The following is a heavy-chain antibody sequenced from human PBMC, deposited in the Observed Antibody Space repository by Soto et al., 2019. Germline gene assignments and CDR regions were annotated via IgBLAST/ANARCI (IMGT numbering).Heavy chain of an antibody. CDR3: AARSPAFDF. CDR1: GYTFTSYG. V-gene: IGHV1-18*01. Sequence: QVQLVQSGPEVKKPGASVKVSCKTSGYTFTSYGIAWVRQAPGQGLEWMGWISTPKGNTNYAQKFQGRVTMTTDTSTSKAYMELRSLRSDDTAVYYCAARSPAFDFWGQGTLVTVSS. J-gene: IGHJ4*02. CDR2: ISTPKGNT.